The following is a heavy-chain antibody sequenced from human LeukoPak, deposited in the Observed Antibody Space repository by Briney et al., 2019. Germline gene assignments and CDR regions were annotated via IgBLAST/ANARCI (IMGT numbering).Heavy chain of an antibody. CDR3: ARRAVADSNYFDY. Sequence: SETLSLTCTVSGGSISSYYWSWIRQPPGKGLEWIGYIYYSGSTNYNPPLKSRVTISVDTSKNQFSLKLSSVTAADTAVYYCARRAVADSNYFDYWGQGTLVTVSS. CDR2: IYYSGST. D-gene: IGHD6-19*01. J-gene: IGHJ4*02. V-gene: IGHV4-59*08. CDR1: GGSISSYY.